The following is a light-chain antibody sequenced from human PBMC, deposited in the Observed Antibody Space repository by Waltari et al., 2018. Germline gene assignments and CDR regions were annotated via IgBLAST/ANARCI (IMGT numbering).Light chain of an antibody. CDR3: QQYYSFPFT. CDR1: QSLLYRSNNKNY. V-gene: IGKV4-1*01. J-gene: IGKJ3*01. Sequence: DIVLTQSPDSLGVSLGERATINCKSSQSLLYRSNNKNYLSWHQQKPGQPPKLLIYWASTRESGVPDRFSGSGSGTDFTLTISSLQAEDVAVYYCQQYYSFPFTFGPGTKVDIK. CDR2: WAS.